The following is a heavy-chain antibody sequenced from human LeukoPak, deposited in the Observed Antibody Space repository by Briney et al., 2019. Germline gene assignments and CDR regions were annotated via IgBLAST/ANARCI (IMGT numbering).Heavy chain of an antibody. CDR3: AKGVKVPLLRYFSYYMDV. CDR2: IFPSGGEI. J-gene: IGHJ6*03. D-gene: IGHD3-9*01. V-gene: IGHV3-23*01. CDR1: GFTFSTFA. Sequence: QTGGSLRLSCAASGFTFSTFAMIWVRQPPGKGLEWVSSIFPSGGEIHYADSVRGRFTISRDNSKSTLSLQMNSLRAEDTAVYYCAKGVKVPLLRYFSYYMDVWGKGTTVTISS.